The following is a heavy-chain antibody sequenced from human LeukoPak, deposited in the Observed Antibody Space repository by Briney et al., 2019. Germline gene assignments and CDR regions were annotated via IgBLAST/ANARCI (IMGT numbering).Heavy chain of an antibody. CDR1: GYSISSGYY. Sequence: KTSETLSLTCAVSGYSISSGYYWGWIRQPPGKGLEWIGSIYHSGSTYHNPSLKSRVTISVDTSKNQFSLKLSSVTAADTAVYYCARVMVEYDYVWGSYRLGDYYYYYGMDVWGKGTTVTVSS. V-gene: IGHV4-38-2*01. CDR2: IYHSGST. D-gene: IGHD3-16*02. J-gene: IGHJ6*04. CDR3: ARVMVEYDYVWGSYRLGDYYYYYGMDV.